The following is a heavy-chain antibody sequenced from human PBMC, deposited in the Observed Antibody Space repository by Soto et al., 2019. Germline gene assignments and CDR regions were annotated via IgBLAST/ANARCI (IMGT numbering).Heavy chain of an antibody. CDR1: GGTFSSYV. D-gene: IGHD2-15*01. CDR2: IIPIFGTT. CDR3: GRGGVVAGLRVKYDYGLDS. J-gene: IGHJ6*02. V-gene: IGHV1-69*12. Sequence: QVQLVQSGAEVKKPGSSVKVSCKASGGTFSSYVINWVRQAPGEGLEWMGGIIPIFGTTNYAQKFQGRATIRAGASTRAAYLALRGLRSEDRAACSCGRGGVVAGLRVKYDYGLDSWGQGTSVTVSS.